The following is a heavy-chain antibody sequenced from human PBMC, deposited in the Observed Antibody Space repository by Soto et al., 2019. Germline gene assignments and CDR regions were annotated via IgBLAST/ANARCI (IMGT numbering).Heavy chain of an antibody. V-gene: IGHV3-23*01. CDR1: GFTFSSYA. CDR2: ISGSGGST. D-gene: IGHD2-2*01. Sequence: GGSLRLSCAASGFTFSSYAMSWVRQAPGKGLEWVSAISGSGGSTYYADSVKGRFTISRDNSKNTLYLQMNSLRAEDTAVYYCAKAEGIVVNTNGGYYYYGMDVWGQGTTVTVSS. J-gene: IGHJ6*02. CDR3: AKAEGIVVNTNGGYYYYGMDV.